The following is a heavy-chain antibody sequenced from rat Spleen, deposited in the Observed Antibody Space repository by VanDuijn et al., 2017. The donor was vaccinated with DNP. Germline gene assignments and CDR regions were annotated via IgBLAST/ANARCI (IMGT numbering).Heavy chain of an antibody. V-gene: IGHV5-27*01. CDR2: ISSRGSRT. CDR3: TTRGTTGTSDY. D-gene: IGHD1-11*01. Sequence: EVQLVESGGGLVQPGRSLKLSCSASGFTFSNFYMAWVRQTPKKGLEWVATISSRGSRTYYPDSVEGRFTISRDNAKNTLYLQMNSLKSEDTATYYGTTRGTTGTSDYWGQGVMVTVSS. J-gene: IGHJ2*01. CDR1: GFTFSNFY.